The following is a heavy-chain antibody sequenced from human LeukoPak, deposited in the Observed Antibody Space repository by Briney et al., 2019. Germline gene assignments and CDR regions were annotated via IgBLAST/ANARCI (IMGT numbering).Heavy chain of an antibody. D-gene: IGHD1-26*01. CDR3: AKDRSGSYFDAFDI. J-gene: IGHJ3*02. Sequence: PGRSPRLSCAASGFAFDDSTMYWVRHAPEEGLWWALGISWNSGSIGYADSVKGRFTISRDNAKNSLYLQMNSLRAEDTALYYCAKDRSGSYFDAFDIWGQGTMVTVSS. CDR1: GFAFDDST. CDR2: ISWNSGSI. V-gene: IGHV3-9*01.